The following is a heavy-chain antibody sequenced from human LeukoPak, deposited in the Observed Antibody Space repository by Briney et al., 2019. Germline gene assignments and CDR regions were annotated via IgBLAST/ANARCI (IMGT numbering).Heavy chain of an antibody. Sequence: SETLSLTCNVSGYSISSGSYWGWIRQSPGEGLEWIGNILHTGSTYYNPSLRSRVTISVDTSKNQFSLMMTSVTATDTAVYYCASDAPGLLGYWGQGILVTVSS. D-gene: IGHD2-15*01. CDR1: GYSISSGSY. V-gene: IGHV4-38-2*02. J-gene: IGHJ4*02. CDR2: ILHTGST. CDR3: ASDAPGLLGY.